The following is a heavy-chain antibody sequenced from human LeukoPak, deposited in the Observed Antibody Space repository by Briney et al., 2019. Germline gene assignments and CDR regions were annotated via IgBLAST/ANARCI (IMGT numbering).Heavy chain of an antibody. CDR2: ISSSGGTI. V-gene: IGHV3-11*01. D-gene: IGHD5-24*01. Sequence: GGSLRLSCAASGSTFSDYYMSWIRQAPGKGLEWVSYISSSGGTIYYADSAKGRFTISRDNAKNSLYLQMNSLRAEDTAVYYCARDPQRRDGYSFDYWGQGTLVTVSS. CDR3: ARDPQRRDGYSFDY. CDR1: GSTFSDYY. J-gene: IGHJ4*02.